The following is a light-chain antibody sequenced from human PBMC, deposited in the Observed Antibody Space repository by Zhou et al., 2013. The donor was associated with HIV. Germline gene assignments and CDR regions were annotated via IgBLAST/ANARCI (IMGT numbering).Light chain of an antibody. CDR2: GAS. CDR3: QQYGTSPWT. J-gene: IGKJ1*01. Sequence: EIVLTQSPGTVSLSPGERATLSCRASQSITRSFLAWYQQKPSQAPRLLIYGASSRATGIPDRFSGSGSGTDFTLTITRLEPEDFAVYFCQQYGTSPWTFGQGTKVEI. CDR1: QSITRSF. V-gene: IGKV3-20*01.